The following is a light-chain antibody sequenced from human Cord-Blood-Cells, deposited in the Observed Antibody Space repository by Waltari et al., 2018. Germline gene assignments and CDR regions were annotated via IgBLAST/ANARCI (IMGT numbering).Light chain of an antibody. CDR3: CSYAGSSTYV. V-gene: IGLV2-23*01. CDR1: SSDVGSYNL. CDR2: EGS. J-gene: IGLJ1*01. Sequence: QSALTQPASVSGSPGQSITISCTGTSSDVGSYNLVSCYQQLTGKAPKLMIYEGSKRPSGVSNRFSGSKSGNTASLTISGLQAEDEADYYCCSYAGSSTYVFGTGTKVTVL.